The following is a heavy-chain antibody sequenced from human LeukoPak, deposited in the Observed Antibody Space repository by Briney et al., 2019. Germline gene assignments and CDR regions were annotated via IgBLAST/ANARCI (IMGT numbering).Heavy chain of an antibody. V-gene: IGHV1-46*01. D-gene: IGHD2-2*01. CDR2: INPSGGST. Sequence: VASVKVSCKASGYTFTSCYMHWVRQAPGQGLEWMGIINPSGGSTSYAQKFQGRVTMTRDTSTSTVYMELSSLRSEDTAVYYCARDWVVVPAARGYPDYWGQGTLVTVSS. J-gene: IGHJ4*02. CDR1: GYTFTSCY. CDR3: ARDWVVVPAARGYPDY.